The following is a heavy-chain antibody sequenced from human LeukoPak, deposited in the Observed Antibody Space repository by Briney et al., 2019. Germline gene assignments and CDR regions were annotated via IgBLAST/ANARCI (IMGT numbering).Heavy chain of an antibody. Sequence: GRSLRLSCAASGFTFSSYGMHWVRQAPGKGLEWVAVIWYDGNNKYYADSVKGRFTISRDNSKNTLYLQMNSLRAEDTAVYYCARSTAMVTAAPSYWGQGTLVTVSS. D-gene: IGHD5-18*01. CDR3: ARSTAMVTAAPSY. CDR1: GFTFSSYG. J-gene: IGHJ4*02. CDR2: IWYDGNNK. V-gene: IGHV3-33*01.